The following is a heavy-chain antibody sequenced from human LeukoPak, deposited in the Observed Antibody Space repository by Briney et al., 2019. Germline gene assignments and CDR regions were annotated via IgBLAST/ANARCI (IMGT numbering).Heavy chain of an antibody. CDR2: ISAYNGNT. D-gene: IGHD2-21*02. CDR1: GYTFISYG. CDR3: ARSDMDAFDI. J-gene: IGHJ3*02. V-gene: IGHV1-18*01. Sequence: ASVRVSCKASGYTFISYGISWVRQAPGQGLEWMGWISAYNGNTNYTQKLQGRVTMTRNTSISTAYMELSSLRSEDTPVYYCARSDMDAFDIWGQGTMVTVSS.